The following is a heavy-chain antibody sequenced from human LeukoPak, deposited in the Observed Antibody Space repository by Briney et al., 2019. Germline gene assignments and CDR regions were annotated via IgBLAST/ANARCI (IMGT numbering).Heavy chain of an antibody. Sequence: ASVKVSCKASGYTFTSYAMHWVRQAPGQRLEWMGWINAGNGNTKYSQKFQGRVTITRDTSASTAYMELSSLRSEDTAVYYCARVRLWFGDPKGDDAFDIWGQGTMVTVSS. CDR3: ARVRLWFGDPKGDDAFDI. D-gene: IGHD3-10*01. V-gene: IGHV1-3*01. J-gene: IGHJ3*02. CDR1: GYTFTSYA. CDR2: INAGNGNT.